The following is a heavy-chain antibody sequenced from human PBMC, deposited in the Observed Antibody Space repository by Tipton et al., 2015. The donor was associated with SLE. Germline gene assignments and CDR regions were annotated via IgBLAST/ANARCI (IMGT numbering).Heavy chain of an antibody. Sequence: SLRLSCVASGFAVSSNYMSLVRQSPGRGLEWVSVVYSGGSTYHSDSVKGRFTISRDNSKNTVYLQMNSLRNEDTAVYYCARVGQEQVMGRRCFDPWGQGTLVTVSS. CDR1: GFAVSSNY. CDR2: VYSGGST. J-gene: IGHJ5*02. D-gene: IGHD2-21*01. V-gene: IGHV3-53*05. CDR3: ARVGQEQVMGRRCFDP.